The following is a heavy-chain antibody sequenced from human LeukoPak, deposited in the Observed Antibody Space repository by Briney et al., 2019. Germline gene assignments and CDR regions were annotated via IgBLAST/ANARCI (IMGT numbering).Heavy chain of an antibody. Sequence: PSETQSLTCTVSGDSISSGGYSWAWIRQLPGRGLEWIACIYYIGTTYYNPSLKTRVTISMDASKNQFSLMLNSVTAADAAVYYCARWVRSPSHLYSGYDLNWFDPWGQGTLVTVSS. CDR2: IYYIGTT. V-gene: IGHV4-31*03. CDR3: ARWVRSPSHLYSGYDLNWFDP. J-gene: IGHJ5*02. D-gene: IGHD5-12*01. CDR1: GDSISSGGYS.